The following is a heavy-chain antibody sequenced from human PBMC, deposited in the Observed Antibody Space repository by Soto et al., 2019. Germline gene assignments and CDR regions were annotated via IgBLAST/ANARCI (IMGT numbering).Heavy chain of an antibody. Sequence: QVQLVQSGAEVKKPGSSVKVSCKASGGTFSSYAISWVRQAPGQGLEWTGGIIPIFGTANYAQKFQGRVTITANDSTGTAYMEVSSLRAEDTAVDYCARCTPERSTYCYGMDVWGQGTTVTVAS. CDR3: ARCTPERSTYCYGMDV. CDR2: IIPIFGTA. J-gene: IGHJ6*02. CDR1: GGTFSSYA. V-gene: IGHV1-69*12. D-gene: IGHD1-1*01.